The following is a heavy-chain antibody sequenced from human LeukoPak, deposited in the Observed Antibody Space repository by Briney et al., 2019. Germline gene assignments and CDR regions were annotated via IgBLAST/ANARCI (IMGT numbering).Heavy chain of an antibody. Sequence: SETLSLTCAVFGGSLSGYYWGWIRQPPGKGLEWIGSIYYSGSTYYNQSLKSRVTISVDTSKNQFSLKLSSVTAADTAVYYCARIFSSGWPFYYYYYMDVWGKGTTVTVSS. V-gene: IGHV4-39*07. CDR3: ARIFSSGWPFYYYYYMDV. CDR2: IYYSGST. D-gene: IGHD6-19*01. J-gene: IGHJ6*03. CDR1: GGSLSGYY.